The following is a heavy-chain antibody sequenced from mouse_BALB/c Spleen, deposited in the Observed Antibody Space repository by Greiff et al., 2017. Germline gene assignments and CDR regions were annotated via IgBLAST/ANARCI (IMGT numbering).Heavy chain of an antibody. J-gene: IGHJ1*01. D-gene: IGHD1-1*01. CDR1: GYSITSGYY. CDR3: ARGDYGSRRYFDV. Sequence: EVQLQESGPGLVKPSQSLSLTCSVTGYSITSGYYWNWIRQFPGNKLEWMGYISYDGSNNYNPSLKNRISITRDTSKNQFFLKLNSVTTEDTATYYCARGDYGSRRYFDVWGAGTTVTVSS. V-gene: IGHV3-6*02. CDR2: ISYDGSN.